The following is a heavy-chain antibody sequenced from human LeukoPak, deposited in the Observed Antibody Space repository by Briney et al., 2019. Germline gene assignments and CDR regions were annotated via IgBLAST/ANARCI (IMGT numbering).Heavy chain of an antibody. CDR2: INCNSGGT. D-gene: IGHD5-18*01. CDR1: GYTFIGYY. V-gene: IGHV1-2*02. CDR3: ARVDGYIQLWSLDY. Sequence: ASVKVSCKASGYTFIGYYMHWVRQAPGQGLEWMGWINCNSGGTNYAQEFQGRVTMTRDTSTTTVYMELSSLRSDDTAVYYCARVDGYIQLWSLDYWGQGTLVTVSS. J-gene: IGHJ4*02.